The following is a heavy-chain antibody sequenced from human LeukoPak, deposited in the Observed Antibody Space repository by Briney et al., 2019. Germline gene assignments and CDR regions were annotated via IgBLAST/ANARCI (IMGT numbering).Heavy chain of an antibody. Sequence: SETLSLTCTVSGSSISSGSYYWSWIRQPAGKGLEWIGRIYTSGSTNYNPSLKSRVTISVDTSKNQFSLKLSSVTTVDTAVYYCARGPYDILTGYSQGYMDVWGKGTTVTVTS. V-gene: IGHV4-61*02. CDR1: GSSISSGSYY. CDR3: ARGPYDILTGYSQGYMDV. CDR2: IYTSGST. J-gene: IGHJ6*03. D-gene: IGHD3-9*01.